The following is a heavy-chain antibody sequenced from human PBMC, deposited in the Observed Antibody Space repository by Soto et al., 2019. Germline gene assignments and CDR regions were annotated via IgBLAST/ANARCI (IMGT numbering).Heavy chain of an antibody. Sequence: GGSLRLSCAASGFTFSSYWMSWVRQAPGKGLEWVANIKQDGSEKYYVDSVKGRFNISRDNAKNSLYLQMNSLRAEDTAVYYCARVPAAKDRSYYYYYMDVWGKGTTVTVSS. CDR3: ARVPAAKDRSYYYYYMDV. J-gene: IGHJ6*03. V-gene: IGHV3-7*01. CDR1: GFTFSSYW. CDR2: IKQDGSEK. D-gene: IGHD2-2*01.